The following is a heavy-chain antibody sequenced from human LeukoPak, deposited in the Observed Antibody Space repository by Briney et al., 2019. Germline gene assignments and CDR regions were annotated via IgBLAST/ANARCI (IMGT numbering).Heavy chain of an antibody. D-gene: IGHD5-18*01. CDR2: LNPSGSGT. CDR3: AKGARVDTAMTDLDY. V-gene: IGHV1-46*01. J-gene: IGHJ4*02. CDR1: GYTFTTYK. Sequence: GASVKVSCKASGYTFTTYKMHWVRQAPGQGLEWMGILNPSGSGTRNAQKFQGRVTMTRDTSTSTVYMELSSLRSEDTAVYYCAKGARVDTAMTDLDYWGQGSLVTVSS.